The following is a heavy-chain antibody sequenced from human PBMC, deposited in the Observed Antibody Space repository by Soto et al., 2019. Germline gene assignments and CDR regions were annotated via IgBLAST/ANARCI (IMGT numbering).Heavy chain of an antibody. CDR3: ARSRNGAVPDSINF. CDR2: ISRDGSSK. V-gene: IGHV3-30-3*01. J-gene: IGHJ4*02. D-gene: IGHD2-8*01. Sequence: GGSLRLSCAASGFTFSRYAMRWVRQAPGEGLEWVAVISRDGSSKYYGDSVKGRLTVSRDNSNNTLYLSMTSLRPDDTAVFYCARSRNGAVPDSINFWGQGTLVTVSS. CDR1: GFTFSRYA.